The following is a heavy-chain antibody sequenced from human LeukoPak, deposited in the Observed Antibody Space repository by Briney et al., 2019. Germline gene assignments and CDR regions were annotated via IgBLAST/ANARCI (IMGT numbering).Heavy chain of an antibody. CDR3: ARGDVEDAFDI. J-gene: IGHJ3*02. Sequence: PSQTLSLTCTVSGGSISSGSYYWSWIRQPAGKGLEWIGYIYHSGSTYYNPSLKSRVTVSVDRSKNQFSLKLSSVTAADTAVYYCARGDVEDAFDIWGQGTMVTVSS. D-gene: IGHD5-24*01. CDR1: GGSISSGSYY. CDR2: IYHSGST. V-gene: IGHV4-30-2*01.